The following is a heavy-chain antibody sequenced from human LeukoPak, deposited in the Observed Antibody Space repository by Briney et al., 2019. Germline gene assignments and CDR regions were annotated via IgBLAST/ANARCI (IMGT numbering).Heavy chain of an antibody. D-gene: IGHD3-22*01. CDR1: GYTFTSYY. CDR3: ARDVMSRGYDSSGVDY. CDR2: INPSGGST. J-gene: IGHJ4*02. Sequence: ASVTVSCKASGYTFTSYYMHWVRQAPGQGLEWMGIINPSGGSTSYAQKFQGRVTMTRDTSTSTVYMELSSLRSEDTAVYYCARDVMSRGYDSSGVDYWGQGTLVTVSS. V-gene: IGHV1-46*01.